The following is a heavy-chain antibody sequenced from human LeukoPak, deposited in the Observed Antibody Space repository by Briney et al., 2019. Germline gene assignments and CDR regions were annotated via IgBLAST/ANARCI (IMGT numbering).Heavy chain of an antibody. CDR3: ANQRAGIAARGAFDI. D-gene: IGHD6-6*01. V-gene: IGHV3-30*02. J-gene: IGHJ3*02. Sequence: PGGSLRLSCAASGFTFSSYGMHWVRQAPGKGLEWVAFIRYDGSNKYYADSVKGRFTISRDSSKNTLYLQMNSLRAEDTAVYYCANQRAGIAARGAFDIWGQGTMVTVSS. CDR1: GFTFSSYG. CDR2: IRYDGSNK.